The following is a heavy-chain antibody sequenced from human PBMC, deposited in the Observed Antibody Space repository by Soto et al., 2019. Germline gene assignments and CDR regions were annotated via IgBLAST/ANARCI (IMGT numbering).Heavy chain of an antibody. V-gene: IGHV1-69*12. CDR3: VLDGYNYGVFDY. CDR1: GGTFSSYA. J-gene: IGHJ4*02. Sequence: QVQLVQSGAEVKKPGSSVKVPCKASGGTFSSYAISWVRQAPGQGLEWMGGIIPIFGTANYAQKFQGRVTITADESTSTAYMELSSLRSEVTAVYYCVLDGYNYGVFDYWGQGTLVTVSS. D-gene: IGHD5-12*01. CDR2: IIPIFGTA.